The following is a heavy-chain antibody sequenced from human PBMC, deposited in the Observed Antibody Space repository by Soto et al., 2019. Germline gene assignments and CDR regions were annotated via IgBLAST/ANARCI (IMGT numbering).Heavy chain of an antibody. Sequence: QLQLQESGPGLVKPSETLSLTCTVSGGSISSSSYYWGWIRQPPGKGLVSIGSIYYSGSTYYNPSIKIRVTISVDTSNNQFTLKLSSVTAADTAVYYCAMWEFYGDFDYWGQGTLVTVSS. D-gene: IGHD4-17*01. V-gene: IGHV4-39*01. CDR2: IYYSGST. CDR1: GGSISSSSYY. CDR3: AMWEFYGDFDY. J-gene: IGHJ4*02.